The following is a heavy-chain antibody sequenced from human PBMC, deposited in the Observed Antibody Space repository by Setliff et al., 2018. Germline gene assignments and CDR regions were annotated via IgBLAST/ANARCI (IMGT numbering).Heavy chain of an antibody. D-gene: IGHD2-21*01. Sequence: GGSLRLSCVASGFTFSNYAMAWVRQAPGKGLEWVSAISGSGDSTYYADSVRGRFTISRDISKNTLYLKMNSLRPEDTAVYYCARGGDYCGGECYIPPPDSYWGQGTLVTVSS. CDR1: GFTFSNYA. CDR3: ARGGDYCGGECYIPPPDSY. V-gene: IGHV3-23*01. J-gene: IGHJ4*02. CDR2: ISGSGDST.